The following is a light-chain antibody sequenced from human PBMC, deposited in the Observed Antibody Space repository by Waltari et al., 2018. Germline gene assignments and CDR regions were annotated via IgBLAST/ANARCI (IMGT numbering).Light chain of an antibody. CDR3: CSYGGTIAYVI. CDR1: SSDVGSHDL. Sequence: QSALTQPASVSGSPGQSITISCSGTSSDVGSHDLVSWYQQQPGQAPNFIIFEVSRRPSGVSNRFSGSKSGNTAFLTICGLQADDEADYYCCSYGGTIAYVIFGGGTKLTVL. J-gene: IGLJ2*01. V-gene: IGLV2-23*02. CDR2: EVS.